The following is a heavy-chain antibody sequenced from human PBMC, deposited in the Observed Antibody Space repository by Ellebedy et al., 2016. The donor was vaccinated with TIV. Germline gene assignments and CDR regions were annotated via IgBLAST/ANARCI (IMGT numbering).Heavy chain of an antibody. D-gene: IGHD3-10*01. CDR2: INSDGSST. CDR3: ARANYYGSGSYYAKNYYYGMDV. Sequence: GESLKISCAASGFTFSSYWMHWVRQAPGKGLVWVSRINSDGSSTSYADSVKGRFTISRDNAKNTLYLQMNSLRAEDTAVYYCARANYYGSGSYYAKNYYYGMDVWGQGTTVTVSS. J-gene: IGHJ6*02. V-gene: IGHV3-74*01. CDR1: GFTFSSYW.